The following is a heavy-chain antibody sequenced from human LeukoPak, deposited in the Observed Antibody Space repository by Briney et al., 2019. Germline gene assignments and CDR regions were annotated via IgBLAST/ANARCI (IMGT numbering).Heavy chain of an antibody. CDR1: GFTFSSYW. CDR2: IKQDGTEK. D-gene: IGHD6-19*01. J-gene: IGHJ4*02. V-gene: IGHV3-7*01. CDR3: ATPSGYSSGWYPFDH. Sequence: GGSLRLSCAAPGFTFSSYWMSWVRQAPGKGLEWVANIKQDGTEKYYVDSVRGRFTVSRDNAKNSLYLQMNSLRAEDTAVYYCATPSGYSSGWYPFDHWGQGTLVTVSS.